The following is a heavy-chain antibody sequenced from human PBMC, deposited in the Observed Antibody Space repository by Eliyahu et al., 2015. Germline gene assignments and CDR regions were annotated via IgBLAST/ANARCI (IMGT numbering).Heavy chain of an antibody. Sequence: EVQRVQSGAEVKKPGESPKISCPGSGYXFSSYWIGWVRQMPGKGLEWMAIINPGDSDTRYSPSFQGQVTISVDKSISTTFLQWSSLKASDTAMYYCARQGGNYVSIDYWGQGTLVTVSS. V-gene: IGHV5-51*01. CDR3: ARQGGNYVSIDY. CDR2: INPGDSDT. CDR1: GYXFSSYW. D-gene: IGHD1-26*01. J-gene: IGHJ4*02.